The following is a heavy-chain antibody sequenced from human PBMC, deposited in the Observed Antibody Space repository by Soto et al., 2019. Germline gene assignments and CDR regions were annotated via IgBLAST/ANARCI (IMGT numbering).Heavy chain of an antibody. D-gene: IGHD2-15*01. CDR1: GGTFSSYA. CDR3: ARGYCSGGSCYPGLYYYGMDV. CDR2: IIPIFGTA. V-gene: IGHV1-69*12. Sequence: QVQLVQSGAEVKKPGSSVKVSCKASGGTFSSYAISWVRQAPGQGLEGMGGIIPIFGTANYAQKFQGRVTMTADESTSTAYMELSSLRSEDTAVYYCARGYCSGGSCYPGLYYYGMDVWGQGTTVTVSS. J-gene: IGHJ6*02.